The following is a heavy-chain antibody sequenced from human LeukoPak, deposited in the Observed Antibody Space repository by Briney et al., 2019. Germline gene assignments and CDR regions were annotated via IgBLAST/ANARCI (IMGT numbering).Heavy chain of an antibody. CDR2: IYYSGST. Sequence: SETLSLTCTVSGGSISSSSYYWGWIRQPPGKGLEWIGSIYYSGSTYYNPSLKSRVTISVDTSKNQFSLKLSSVTAADTAVYYCARGGTTIFGVVAKNAFDIWGQGTMVTVSS. CDR3: ARGGTTIFGVVAKNAFDI. J-gene: IGHJ3*02. CDR1: GGSISSSSYY. V-gene: IGHV4-39*07. D-gene: IGHD3-3*01.